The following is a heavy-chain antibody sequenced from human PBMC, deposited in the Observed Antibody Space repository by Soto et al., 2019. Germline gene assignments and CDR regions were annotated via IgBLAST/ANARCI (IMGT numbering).Heavy chain of an antibody. J-gene: IGHJ4*02. CDR3: ARSIAAAVDFDY. D-gene: IGHD6-13*01. CDR2: ISTSSSYT. V-gene: IGHV3-11*03. Sequence: GGSLRLSCVASGFTFSDHYMTWIRQAPGKGLEWLSYISTSSSYTNYADSVKGRFTISRDNAMNSLYLQMNSLRAEDTAVYYCARSIAAAVDFDYWGQGTLVTVSS. CDR1: GFTFSDHY.